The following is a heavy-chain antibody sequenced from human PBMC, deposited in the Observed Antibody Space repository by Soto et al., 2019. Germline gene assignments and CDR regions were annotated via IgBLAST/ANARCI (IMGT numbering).Heavy chain of an antibody. J-gene: IGHJ4*02. V-gene: IGHV6-1*01. CDR1: GDSVSSNGIA. CDR3: ARSNGDYGDY. D-gene: IGHD4-17*01. CDR2: TYYRSKWYN. Sequence: PSQTLSLTCAISGDSVSSNGIAWNWIRQSPSRGLEWLGRTYYRSKWYNDYAVSVKSRITINPDTSKNQFSLKLSSVTAADTAVYYCARSNGDYGDYWSQGTPVTVSS.